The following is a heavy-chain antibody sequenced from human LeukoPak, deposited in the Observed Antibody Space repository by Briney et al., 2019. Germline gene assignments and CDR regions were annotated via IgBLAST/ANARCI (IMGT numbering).Heavy chain of an antibody. CDR2: MNPNSGNT. Sequence: ASVKVSCKASGYTFTSYGINWVRQATGPGLELMGWMNPNSGNTSYAQKFQGRGTITRNTSMSTAYMDLTSLRSDDTDVYYCARWAYCSSTSCYAGGGMYNWFDPWGQGTLVTVSS. D-gene: IGHD2-2*01. CDR3: ARWAYCSSTSCYAGGGMYNWFDP. CDR1: GYTFTSYG. J-gene: IGHJ5*02. V-gene: IGHV1-8*03.